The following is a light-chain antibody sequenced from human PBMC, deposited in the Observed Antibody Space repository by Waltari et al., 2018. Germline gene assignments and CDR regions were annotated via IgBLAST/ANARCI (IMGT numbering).Light chain of an antibody. CDR1: SGSIASAH. CDR3: QAYDENNPWV. J-gene: IGLJ3*02. CDR2: EDN. Sequence: KFVLTQPPSVSESPGKTITISCTRSSGSIASAHVQWYQQRPGSAPSTVIYEDNRRPSCVSDRFSGSIDSSSNSASLTISGLKTEDEADYFCQAYDENNPWVIGGGTRLTVL. V-gene: IGLV6-57*04.